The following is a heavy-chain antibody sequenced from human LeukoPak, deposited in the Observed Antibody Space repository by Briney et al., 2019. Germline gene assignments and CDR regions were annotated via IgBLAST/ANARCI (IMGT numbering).Heavy chain of an antibody. D-gene: IGHD2-15*01. CDR3: AKNYCSGGSCFDY. CDR1: GFTFSNYA. CDR2: ISYDGSNK. V-gene: IGHV3-30*18. J-gene: IGHJ4*02. Sequence: GGSLRLSCSASGFTFSNYAMYWVRQAPGKGLEWVAVISYDGSNKYYADSVKGRFTISRDNSKNTLYLQMNSLRAEDTAVYYCAKNYCSGGSCFDYWGQGTLVTVSS.